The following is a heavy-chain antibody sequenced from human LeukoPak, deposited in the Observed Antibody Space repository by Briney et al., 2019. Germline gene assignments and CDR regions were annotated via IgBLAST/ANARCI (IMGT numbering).Heavy chain of an antibody. J-gene: IGHJ4*02. CDR1: GFTFSSYA. V-gene: IGHV3-23*01. Sequence: GGSLRLSCAASGFTFSSYAMNWVRQAPRKGLEWVAVISGSGGSTYYADSVKGRFTISRDNSKNTLYLQMNSLRAEDTAVYYCALRGVTFDYWGQGTLVTVSS. CDR3: ALRGVTFDY. D-gene: IGHD3-16*02. CDR2: ISGSGGST.